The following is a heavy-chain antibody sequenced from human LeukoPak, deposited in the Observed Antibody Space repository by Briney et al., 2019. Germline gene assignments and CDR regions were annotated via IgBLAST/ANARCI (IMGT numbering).Heavy chain of an antibody. CDR1: GGTFSSYA. J-gene: IGHJ4*02. Sequence: SVKVSCKASGGTFSSYAISWVRQAPGQGLEWMGRIIPILGIANYAQKFQGRVTITADKSTSTAYMELSSLRSEDTAVYYCARGFDGTARIDYWGQGTLVTVSS. D-gene: IGHD5-18*01. CDR2: IIPILGIA. V-gene: IGHV1-69*04. CDR3: ARGFDGTARIDY.